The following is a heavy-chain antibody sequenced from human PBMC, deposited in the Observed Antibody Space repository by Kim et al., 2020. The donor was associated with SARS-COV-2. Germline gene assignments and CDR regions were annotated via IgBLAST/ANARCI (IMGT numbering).Heavy chain of an antibody. CDR2: VSGGGGSV. V-gene: IGHV3-23*01. Sequence: GGSLRLSCAVSGFTFSSYAMHWVRQAPGKGPEWVSGVSGGGGSVKYADAVGGRFTISRDNSKNTLSLQMSSLRAEDTAIYYCAKAVGSTMWNSFDYWGQGTLVTVSS. D-gene: IGHD1-26*01. CDR3: AKAVGSTMWNSFDY. CDR1: GFTFSSYA. J-gene: IGHJ4*02.